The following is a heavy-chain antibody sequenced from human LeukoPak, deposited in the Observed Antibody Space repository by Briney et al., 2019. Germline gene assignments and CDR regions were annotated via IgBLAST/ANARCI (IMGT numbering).Heavy chain of an antibody. CDR3: ARSLVATMYWYFDY. Sequence: ASVKVFCKASGRTFSSYAISWVRQAPGQGLEWMGSIISICGTANYAQMFQGRVTITTVESTSTAYMELSSLRCEDTAVYYCARSLVATMYWYFDYWGQGTLVTVSS. CDR2: IISICGTA. D-gene: IGHD5-12*01. V-gene: IGHV1-69*05. J-gene: IGHJ4*02. CDR1: GRTFSSYA.